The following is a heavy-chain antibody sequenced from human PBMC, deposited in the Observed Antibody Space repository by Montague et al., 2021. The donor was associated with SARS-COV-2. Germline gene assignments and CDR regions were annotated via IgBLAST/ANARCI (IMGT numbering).Heavy chain of an antibody. J-gene: IGHJ6*02. Sequence: SETLSLTCTVSGGSISSYYWSWIRQPPARGLQWIGYISYSGSTNYNPSLKRRVTISVDTSKNHFTLRLSSVTAADTAVYYCAKFRRTQPLVGTLYYGMDVWGQGTTVTVSS. V-gene: IGHV4-59*01. CDR2: ISYSGST. CDR3: AKFRRTQPLVGTLYYGMDV. D-gene: IGHD2-2*01. CDR1: GGSISSYY.